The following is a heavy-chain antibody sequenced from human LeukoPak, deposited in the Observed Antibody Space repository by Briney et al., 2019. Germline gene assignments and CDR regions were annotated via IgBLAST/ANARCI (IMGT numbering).Heavy chain of an antibody. CDR2: IYYSGST. Sequence: SETLSLTCTVSGGSISSYYWSWIRQPPGKGLEWIGYIYYSGSTSYNPSLKSRVTISGDTSKNQFSLKPSSVTAADTAVYYCARGTSGSYLKYYFDYWGQGTLVTVSS. CDR1: GGSISSYY. V-gene: IGHV4-59*08. D-gene: IGHD1-26*01. CDR3: ARGTSGSYLKYYFDY. J-gene: IGHJ4*02.